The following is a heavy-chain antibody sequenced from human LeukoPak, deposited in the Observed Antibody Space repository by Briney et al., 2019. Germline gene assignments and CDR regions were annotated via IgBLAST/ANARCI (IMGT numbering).Heavy chain of an antibody. CDR3: AKIAVAGYSGNYYYFDY. CDR2: ICGSGGST. J-gene: IGHJ4*02. Sequence: GGSLRLSCAASGFTFTSYAMSWVRQAPGKGLEWVSTICGSGGSTYYADSVKGRFTISRDNSKNTLYLQMNSLRAEDTAVYYCAKIAVAGYSGNYYYFDYWGQGTLVTVSS. D-gene: IGHD6-19*01. CDR1: GFTFTSYA. V-gene: IGHV3-23*01.